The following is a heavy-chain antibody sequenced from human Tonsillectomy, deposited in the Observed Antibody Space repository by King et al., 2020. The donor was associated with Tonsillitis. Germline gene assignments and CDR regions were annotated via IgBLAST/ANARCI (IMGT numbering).Heavy chain of an antibody. CDR1: GGSISSYY. D-gene: IGHD5-18*01. J-gene: IGHJ4*02. CDR2: IYYSGST. Sequence: QLQESGPGLVKPSETLSLTCTVSGGSISSYYWSWSRQPPGKGLEWMGYIYYSGSTNNNPTLKSRVTISVDTSKNQFSLNLSSVTPADTAVYYCARRAYSYGLGVSFDYWGQGTLVTVSS. CDR3: ARRAYSYGLGVSFDY. V-gene: IGHV4-59*01.